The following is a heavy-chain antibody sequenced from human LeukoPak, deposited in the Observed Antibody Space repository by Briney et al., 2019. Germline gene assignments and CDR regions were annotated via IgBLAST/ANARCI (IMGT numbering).Heavy chain of an antibody. D-gene: IGHD3-22*01. J-gene: IGHJ4*02. CDR1: GFTFSDYY. CDR3: ARGWDYYDSSGYYY. V-gene: IGHV3-11*04. Sequence: EGSLRLSCAASGFTFSDYYMSWIRQAPGKGLEWVSYISSSGSTIYYADSVKGRFTISRDNTKNSLYLQMNSLRAEDTAVYYCARGWDYYDSSGYYYWGQGTLVTVSS. CDR2: ISSSGSTI.